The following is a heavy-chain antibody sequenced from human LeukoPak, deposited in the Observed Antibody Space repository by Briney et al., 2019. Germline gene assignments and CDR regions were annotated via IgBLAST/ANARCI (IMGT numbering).Heavy chain of an antibody. CDR2: INPNSGGT. CDR1: GYTFTGYY. V-gene: IGHV1-2*02. CDR3: ARVRLVGNWFDP. J-gene: IGHJ5*02. Sequence: ASVKLSCKASGYTFTGYYMHWVRQAPGQGLEWMGWINPNSGGTNYAQKFQGRVTMTRDTSISTAYMELSRLRSDDTAVYYCARVRLVGNWFDPWGQGTLVTVSS. D-gene: IGHD6-6*01.